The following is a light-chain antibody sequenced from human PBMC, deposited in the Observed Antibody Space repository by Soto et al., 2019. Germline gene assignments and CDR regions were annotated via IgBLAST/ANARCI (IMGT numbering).Light chain of an antibody. CDR3: QQYNTNPRT. Sequence: DIQMTQSPSTLSASVGDRVTVTCRASQSISSFLNWYQQKPGEAPKLLIYAASSLESGVPSRFSGSGSGTEFTLTISSLQPEDFATYYCQQYNTNPRTFGQGTKVEIK. V-gene: IGKV1-5*01. J-gene: IGKJ1*01. CDR2: AAS. CDR1: QSISSF.